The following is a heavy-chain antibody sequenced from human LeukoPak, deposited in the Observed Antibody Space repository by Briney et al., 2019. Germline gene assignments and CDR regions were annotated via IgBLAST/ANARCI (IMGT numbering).Heavy chain of an antibody. J-gene: IGHJ4*02. CDR3: AKDRGCSGGSCYLPAFAFDY. CDR2: IWYDGSNK. Sequence: GGSLRLSCAASGFTFSSYGMHWVRQAPGKGLEWVPVIWYDGSNKYYADSVKGRFTISRDNSKNTLYLQMNSLRAEDTAVYYCAKDRGCSGGSCYLPAFAFDYWGQGTLVTVSS. CDR1: GFTFSSYG. V-gene: IGHV3-33*06. D-gene: IGHD2-15*01.